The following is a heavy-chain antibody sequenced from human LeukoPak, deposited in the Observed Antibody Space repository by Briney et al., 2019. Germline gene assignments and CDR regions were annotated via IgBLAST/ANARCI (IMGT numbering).Heavy chain of an antibody. J-gene: IGHJ4*02. CDR1: GFTFSSYA. Sequence: GGSLRLSCAASGFTFSSYAMHWVRQAPGKGLEWVAVISYDGSNKYYADSVKGRFTISRDNSKNTLYLQMNSLRAEDTAVYYCARDKIAVAGFTPDYWGQGTLVTVSS. CDR3: ARDKIAVAGFTPDY. V-gene: IGHV3-30-3*01. CDR2: ISYDGSNK. D-gene: IGHD6-19*01.